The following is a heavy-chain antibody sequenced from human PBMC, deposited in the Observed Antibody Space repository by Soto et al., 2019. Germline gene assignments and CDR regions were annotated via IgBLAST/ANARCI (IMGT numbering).Heavy chain of an antibody. CDR3: ARDSSSNGMDV. D-gene: IGHD6-6*01. Sequence: WQTLDLPCAISGNSVAISSSAGNWIRKSPSRGLEWLGRTYYRSKWYNDYAVSVKSRITINPDTSKNQFSLQLNSVTPEDTAVYYCARDSSSNGMDVWGQGTTVTIS. CDR2: TYYRSKWYN. J-gene: IGHJ6*02. V-gene: IGHV6-1*01. CDR1: GNSVAISSSA.